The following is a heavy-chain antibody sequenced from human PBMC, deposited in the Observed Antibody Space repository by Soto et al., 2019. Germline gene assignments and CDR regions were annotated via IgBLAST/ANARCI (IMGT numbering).Heavy chain of an antibody. V-gene: IGHV4-4*07. CDR2: IYTSGRT. D-gene: IGHD5-12*01. CDR3: ARDLGYHIPDAFDI. Sequence: QVQLQESGPGLVKPSETLSLTCTVSGGSISSYYWSWIRQPAGKGLEWIGRIYTSGRTNFNPSLKSRVTMSIDTSKNQFSLMLSSVTAADTAVYYCARDLGYHIPDAFDIWGQGTMVTVSS. J-gene: IGHJ3*02. CDR1: GGSISSYY.